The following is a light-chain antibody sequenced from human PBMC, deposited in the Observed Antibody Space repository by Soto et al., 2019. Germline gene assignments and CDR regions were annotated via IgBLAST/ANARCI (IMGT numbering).Light chain of an antibody. CDR2: GAS. V-gene: IGKV3-20*01. CDR1: QSAGTY. J-gene: IGKJ4*01. CDR3: QQYGTSPLT. Sequence: EIVLTQSPGPLSLSPGERATLSCRASQSAGTYLAWYQQKPGQATRLLLYGASTRATGIPDRVSGSGSGTDFTLTISRLVPEDSSVYYCQQYGTSPLTFGGGTKVEIK.